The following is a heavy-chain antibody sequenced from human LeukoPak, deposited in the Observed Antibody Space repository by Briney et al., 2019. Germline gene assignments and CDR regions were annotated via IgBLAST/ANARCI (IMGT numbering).Heavy chain of an antibody. CDR1: GGSISSGDYY. V-gene: IGHV4-30-2*01. CDR3: AMLRFLEWHFDY. D-gene: IGHD3-3*01. CDR2: INHSEST. Sequence: SESLSLTSVVAGGSISSGDYYWSWTRQPRGRGWEWIAYINHSESTYYNPSVKSRLTISVHRSKTQCTLKLSSLTAPATPADYCAMLRFLEWHFDYWGQGTLVTVSS. J-gene: IGHJ4*02.